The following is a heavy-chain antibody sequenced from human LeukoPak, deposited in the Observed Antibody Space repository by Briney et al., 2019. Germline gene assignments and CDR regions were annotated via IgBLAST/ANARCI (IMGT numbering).Heavy chain of an antibody. Sequence: ASVKVSCEASGYTFTSYYMHWVRQAPGQGLEWMGIINPSGGSTSYAQKFQGRVTMTRDTSTSTVYMELSSLRSEDTAVYYCARERRGYSYGYYYYYGMDVWGQGTTVTVSS. CDR2: INPSGGST. V-gene: IGHV1-46*01. CDR1: GYTFTSYY. CDR3: ARERRGYSYGYYYYYGMDV. J-gene: IGHJ6*02. D-gene: IGHD5-18*01.